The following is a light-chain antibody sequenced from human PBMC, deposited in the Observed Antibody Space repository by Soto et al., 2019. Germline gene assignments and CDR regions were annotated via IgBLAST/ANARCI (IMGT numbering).Light chain of an antibody. CDR2: DAS. V-gene: IGKV1-33*01. CDR1: QGINNY. J-gene: IGKJ2*01. CDR3: QHYDNVPSYI. Sequence: DIQMTQSPSSLSASVGDRVTITCQASQGINNYLNWYQQKPGKAPKLLIYDASNLETGVPSRFSGSGSGTHYTFTLSRLQPEDTATYFCQHYDNVPSYIFGQGTQLQIK.